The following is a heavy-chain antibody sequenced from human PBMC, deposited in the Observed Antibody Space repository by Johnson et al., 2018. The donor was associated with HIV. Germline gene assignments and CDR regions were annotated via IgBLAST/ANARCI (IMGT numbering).Heavy chain of an antibody. J-gene: IGHJ3*02. CDR1: SSYW. D-gene: IGHD1-26*01. CDR3: ARGIVGATYAFDI. CDR2: INNDGRST. Sequence: VQVVESGGGLVQPGGSLRLSCVGSSYWMHWVRQAPGKGLVWVSRINNDGRSTTYADSVKGRFTISRDNAKNTLYLQMNSLRAGETAVYYCARGIVGATYAFDIWGQGTMVTVSS. V-gene: IGHV3-74*02.